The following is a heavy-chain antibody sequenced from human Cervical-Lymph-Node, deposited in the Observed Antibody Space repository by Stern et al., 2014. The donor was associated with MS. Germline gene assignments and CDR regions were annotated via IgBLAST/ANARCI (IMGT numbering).Heavy chain of an antibody. V-gene: IGHV1-3*01. CDR3: ARELLRLLEWQTDY. CDR1: GYPFPSKG. D-gene: IGHD3-3*01. Sequence: QVQLVQSGAEVKKPGASVKVSGKSSGYPFPSKGIHWVPQAPGQGFEWMGWINAGNGNTKYSQKFQGRVTITRDTSASTAYMELSSLRSEDTALYYCARELLRLLEWQTDYWGQGTLVTVSS. CDR2: INAGNGNT. J-gene: IGHJ4*02.